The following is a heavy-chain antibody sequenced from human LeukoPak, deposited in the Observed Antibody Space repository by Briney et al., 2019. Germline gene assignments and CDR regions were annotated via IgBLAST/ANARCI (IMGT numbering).Heavy chain of an antibody. CDR3: ARDPDY. Sequence: PSETLSLTCAIYGGSLSDYYWSWIRQPPGKGLEWIGEINRSGNTNYNPSLKSQVSISVDTSKNQFSLKLTSVTAADTAVYYCARDPDYWGQGTLVTVSS. V-gene: IGHV4-34*01. CDR1: GGSLSDYY. J-gene: IGHJ4*02. CDR2: INRSGNT.